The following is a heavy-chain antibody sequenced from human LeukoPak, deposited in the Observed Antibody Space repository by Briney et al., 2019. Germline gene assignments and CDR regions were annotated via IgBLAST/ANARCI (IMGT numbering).Heavy chain of an antibody. CDR1: GFTFSSYG. D-gene: IGHD6-19*01. CDR2: IRYDGSNK. CDR3: ARATVAAPYYYYMDV. V-gene: IGHV3-30*02. J-gene: IGHJ6*03. Sequence: GGSLRLSCAASGFTFSSYGMHWVRQPPGKGREWVAFIRYDGSNKYYADSVKGRFTISRDNSKNTLYLQMNSLRAEDTAVYYCARATVAAPYYYYMDVWGKGTRVTVSS.